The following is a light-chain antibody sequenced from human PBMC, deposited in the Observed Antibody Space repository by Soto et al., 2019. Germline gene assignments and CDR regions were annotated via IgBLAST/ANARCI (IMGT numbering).Light chain of an antibody. Sequence: EIVLTQFPGTLSLSLGERATLSCRASQSVGSNYLAWYQQRPGQPPNLLIFGASHRAPDIPDRFSGSGSGTDFTLTISRLEPEDFAVYYCQQYGGSVQTFGQGTKV. CDR2: GAS. CDR1: QSVGSNY. CDR3: QQYGGSVQT. V-gene: IGKV3-20*01. J-gene: IGKJ1*01.